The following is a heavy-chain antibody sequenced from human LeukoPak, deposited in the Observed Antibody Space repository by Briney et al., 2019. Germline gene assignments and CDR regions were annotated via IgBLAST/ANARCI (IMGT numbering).Heavy chain of an antibody. Sequence: GGSLRLSCAASGLTFNTYTMNWVRQAPGKGLEWVSSITASSTAIYSADSVKGRFTISRDNAKSFLYLQINSLRAEDTAVYYCARTYYDILTGYNPYFDYWGQGILVTVSS. V-gene: IGHV3-21*01. J-gene: IGHJ4*02. CDR3: ARTYYDILTGYNPYFDY. D-gene: IGHD3-9*01. CDR2: ITASSTAI. CDR1: GLTFNTYT.